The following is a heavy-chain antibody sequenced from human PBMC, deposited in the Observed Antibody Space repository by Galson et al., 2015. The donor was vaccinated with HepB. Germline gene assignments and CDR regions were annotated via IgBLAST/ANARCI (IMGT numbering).Heavy chain of an antibody. CDR3: ARDKNWGWGPGDS. D-gene: IGHD3-16*01. CDR2: IWYDGSRK. V-gene: IGHV3-33*08. CDR1: GLTFSNYA. Sequence: SLRLSCAASGLTFSNYAMSWVRQAPGKGLQWAATIWYDGSRKYYADSVKGRFTISRDNSRKTLYLQINSLRVEDTAVYYCARDKNWGWGPGDSWGQGTLVTVSS. J-gene: IGHJ4*02.